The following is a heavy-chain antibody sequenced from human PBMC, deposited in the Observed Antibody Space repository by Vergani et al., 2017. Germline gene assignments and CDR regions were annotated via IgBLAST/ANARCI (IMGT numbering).Heavy chain of an antibody. Sequence: QVQLVESGGGVVQPGRSLRLSCAASGFTFSSYGMHWVRQAPGKGLEWVAVISYDGSNKYYADSVKGRFTISRDNCKNTLYLQMNSLRAEDTAVYYCAKDLVRRDYYYYYGMDVWGQGP. D-gene: IGHD3-16*01. CDR3: AKDLVRRDYYYYYGMDV. V-gene: IGHV3-30*18. CDR1: GFTFSSYG. J-gene: IGHJ6*02. CDR2: ISYDGSNK.